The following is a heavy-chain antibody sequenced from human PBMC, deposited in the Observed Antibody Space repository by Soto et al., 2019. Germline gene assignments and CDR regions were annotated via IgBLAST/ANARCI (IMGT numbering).Heavy chain of an antibody. D-gene: IGHD3-3*01. CDR3: AKDVLRFLEWLAFYGMDV. CDR1: GFTFSSYC. Sequence: PGGSLTLSCAASGFTFSSYCMHWVRQAPGKGLEWVAVISYDGSNKYYADSVKGRFTISRDNSKNTLYLQMNSLRAEDTAVYYCAKDVLRFLEWLAFYGMDVWGQGTTVTVSS. CDR2: ISYDGSNK. V-gene: IGHV3-30*18. J-gene: IGHJ6*02.